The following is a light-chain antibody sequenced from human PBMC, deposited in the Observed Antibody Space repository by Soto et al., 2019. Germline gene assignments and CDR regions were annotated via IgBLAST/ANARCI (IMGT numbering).Light chain of an antibody. V-gene: IGLV2-8*01. J-gene: IGLJ1*01. CDR1: SSDVGGYNF. CDR2: EVS. CDR3: CSFAGSGYV. Sequence: QSALTQPASVSGSLGQSVTISCTGTSSDVGGYNFVSWFQQRPGEAPKLLIYEVSNRPSGVPDRFSGSKSGNTASLTVSGLQADDEADYYCCSFAGSGYVFGSGTKLTVL.